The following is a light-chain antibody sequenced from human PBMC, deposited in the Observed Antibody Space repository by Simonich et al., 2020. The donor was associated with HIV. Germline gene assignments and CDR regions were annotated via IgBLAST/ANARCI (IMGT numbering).Light chain of an antibody. CDR2: DAS. Sequence: EIVLTQSPATLSLSPGERATLSCRASQSISNYVSWYQQKPDQAPRLLIYDASNRATGIPARFSGSGSGTDFTLTISSLQSEDFAVYYCQQRSNWITFGQGTRLEIK. CDR3: QQRSNWIT. V-gene: IGKV3-11*01. J-gene: IGKJ5*01. CDR1: QSISNY.